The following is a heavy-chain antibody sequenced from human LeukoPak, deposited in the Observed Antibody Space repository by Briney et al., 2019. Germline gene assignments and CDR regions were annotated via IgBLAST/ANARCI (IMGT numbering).Heavy chain of an antibody. CDR2: INHSGST. V-gene: IGHV4-34*01. CDR1: GGSFSGYY. J-gene: IGHJ4*02. Sequence: SETLSLTCAVYGGSFSGYYWSWIRQPPGKGLEWIGEINHSGSTNYNPSLKSRVTISVDTSKNQFSLKLSSVTAADTAVYYRARVRAAGNYWGQGTLVTVSS. D-gene: IGHD6-13*01. CDR3: ARVRAAGNY.